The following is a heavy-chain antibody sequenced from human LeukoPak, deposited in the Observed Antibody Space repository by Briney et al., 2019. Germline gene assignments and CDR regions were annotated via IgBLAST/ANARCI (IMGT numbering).Heavy chain of an antibody. CDR2: ISYSGDTI. J-gene: IGHJ4*02. CDR1: EFTFSDYY. Sequence: GGSLRLSCAASEFTFSDYYMSWIRQAPGRGLEWDSYISYSGDTIYYADSVKGRFTVSRDNAKNSLYLQMNSLRVEDTAVYYCARLGIITAAGSNDYWGQGTLVTVSS. D-gene: IGHD6-13*01. CDR3: ARLGIITAAGSNDY. V-gene: IGHV3-11*01.